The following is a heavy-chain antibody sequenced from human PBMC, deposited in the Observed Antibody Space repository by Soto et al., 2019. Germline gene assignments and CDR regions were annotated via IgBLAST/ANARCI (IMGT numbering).Heavy chain of an antibody. D-gene: IGHD2-15*01. V-gene: IGHV6-1*01. CDR2: TYYRSRWYS. CDR3: ARSEEDSDYYYYGMDV. CDR1: GDTVSSNSVA. Sequence: SQTLSLTCVGSGDTVSSNSVAWNWVRQSPSRGLEWLGRTYYRSRWYSDYAVSVRSRIDINADTSKNQVSLQLNSVTPEDTAVYYCARSEEDSDYYYYGMDVRGQGSTVIVSS. J-gene: IGHJ6*02.